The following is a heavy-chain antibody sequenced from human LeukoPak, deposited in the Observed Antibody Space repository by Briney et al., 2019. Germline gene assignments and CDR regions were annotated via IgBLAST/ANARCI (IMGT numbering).Heavy chain of an antibody. CDR2: IKQDGSEA. D-gene: IGHD3-16*01. V-gene: IGHV3-7*01. CDR3: ARDLWGAYRVDYFDS. CDR1: GVTFSNYW. J-gene: IGHJ4*02. Sequence: PGGSLRLSCAASGVTFSNYWMSWVRRAPGKGLEWVANIKQDGSEAYYVDSLRGRFTFSRDNAKQSLLVQMSMLSAADTCVYYCARDLWGAYRVDYFDSWGQGNLVTASP.